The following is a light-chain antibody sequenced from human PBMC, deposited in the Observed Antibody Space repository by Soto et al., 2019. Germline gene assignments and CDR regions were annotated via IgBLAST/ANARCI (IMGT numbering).Light chain of an antibody. V-gene: IGLV3-27*01. CDR2: KDS. CDR3: YSAADNNLGV. Sequence: SYELTQPSSVSVSPGQTATITSSGDVLAKKYARWFQQKPGQAPVLVIYKDSERPSGIPERFSGSSSGTTVTLTISGAQVEDEADYYCYSAADNNLGVFGGGTKLTVL. J-gene: IGLJ2*01. CDR1: VLAKKY.